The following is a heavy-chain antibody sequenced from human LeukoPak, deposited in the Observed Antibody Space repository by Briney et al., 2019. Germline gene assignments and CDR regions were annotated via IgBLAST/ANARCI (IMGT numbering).Heavy chain of an antibody. J-gene: IGHJ4*02. D-gene: IGHD3-3*01. Sequence: PSETLSLTCSVSGGSISNSRYYWGWLRQPPGKGLEWIGSIYYSGATNSNPSLKSRLTISVDTSKNQFSLKLGSVTAADAAVYYCARHTSLLRFLEWFPDYWGQGTLVTVSS. CDR1: GGSISNSRYY. V-gene: IGHV4-39*01. CDR3: ARHTSLLRFLEWFPDY. CDR2: IYYSGAT.